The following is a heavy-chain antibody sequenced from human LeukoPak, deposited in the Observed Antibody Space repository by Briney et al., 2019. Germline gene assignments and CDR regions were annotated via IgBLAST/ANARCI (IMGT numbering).Heavy chain of an antibody. CDR2: IKPDGGHQ. V-gene: IGHV3-7*03. J-gene: IGHJ4*02. Sequence: GGSLRLSCAASGLTFSDYWMSWVRQAPGKGLEWVANIKPDGGHQNYVDSVKGRFTISRDNSKNTLYLQMNSLRAEDTAVYYCAKEREYGSSWPNFDYWGQGTLVTVSS. CDR1: GLTFSDYW. D-gene: IGHD6-13*01. CDR3: AKEREYGSSWPNFDY.